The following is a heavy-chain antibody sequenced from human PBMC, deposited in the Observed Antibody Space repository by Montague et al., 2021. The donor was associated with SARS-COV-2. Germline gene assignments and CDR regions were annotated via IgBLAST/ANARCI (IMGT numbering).Heavy chain of an antibody. CDR3: VREGGSMTFGY. Sequence: TLSLTCTASGASISNPTYSWGWIRQPAGKELEWIGRMFTSGSTTYNPSLKSRVTISVDTSKNQFSLRLNSVTAADTAVYYCVREGGSMTFGYWGQGILVTVSS. V-gene: IGHV4-61*02. CDR2: MFTSGST. D-gene: IGHD1-26*01. CDR1: GASISNPTYS. J-gene: IGHJ4*02.